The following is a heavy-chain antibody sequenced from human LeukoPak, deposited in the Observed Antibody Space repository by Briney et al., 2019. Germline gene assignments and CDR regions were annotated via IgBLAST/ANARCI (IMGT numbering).Heavy chain of an antibody. J-gene: IGHJ4*02. V-gene: IGHV1-69*05. CDR3: ARVMYSSSWYVIDYYFDY. CDR2: IIPIFGTA. D-gene: IGHD6-13*01. Sequence: GASVKVSCKVSGYTLTELSMHWVRQAPGQGLEWMGGIIPIFGTANYAQKFQGRVTITTDESTSTAYMELSSLRSEDTAVYYCARVMYSSSWYVIDYYFDYWGQGTLVTVSS. CDR1: GYTLTELS.